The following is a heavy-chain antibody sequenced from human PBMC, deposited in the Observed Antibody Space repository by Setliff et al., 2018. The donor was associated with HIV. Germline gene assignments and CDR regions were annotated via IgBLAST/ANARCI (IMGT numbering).Heavy chain of an antibody. Sequence: SETLSLTCTVSGGSISNYYWAWIRQPAGKGLEWIGRIYSSGSTDYNPSLRSRVTMSVDTSNNQFSLRLTSVTAADTAFYYCARVPFTTGFDYWGQGILVTVSS. J-gene: IGHJ4*02. CDR2: IYSSGST. CDR3: ARVPFTTGFDY. D-gene: IGHD3-3*01. V-gene: IGHV4-4*07. CDR1: GGSISNYY.